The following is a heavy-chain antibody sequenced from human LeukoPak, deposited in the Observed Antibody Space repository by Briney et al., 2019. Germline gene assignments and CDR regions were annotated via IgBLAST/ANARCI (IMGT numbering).Heavy chain of an antibody. D-gene: IGHD5-12*01. J-gene: IGHJ3*02. Sequence: ASVKVSCKASGYIFTGYYMHWVRQAPGQGLEWMGWINPNSGGTNYAQKFQGRVTMTRDTSISTAYMELSRLRSDDTAVYYCARVRYSGYDSGGAFDIWGQGTMVTVSS. CDR3: ARVRYSGYDSGGAFDI. V-gene: IGHV1-2*02. CDR1: GYIFTGYY. CDR2: INPNSGGT.